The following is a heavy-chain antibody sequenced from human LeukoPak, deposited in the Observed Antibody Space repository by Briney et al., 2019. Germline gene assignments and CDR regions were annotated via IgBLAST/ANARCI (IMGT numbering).Heavy chain of an antibody. J-gene: IGHJ4*02. D-gene: IGHD3-3*01. V-gene: IGHV4-59*01. CDR3: ARSTRITIFGVVTDFDY. Sequence: SETLPLTCTVSGGSISNYYWSWIRQPPGKGLEWIGYIYYSGSTNYNPSLKSRVTISVDTSKNQFPLKLSSVTAADTAVYYCARSTRITIFGVVTDFDYWGQGTLVTVSS. CDR1: GGSISNYY. CDR2: IYYSGST.